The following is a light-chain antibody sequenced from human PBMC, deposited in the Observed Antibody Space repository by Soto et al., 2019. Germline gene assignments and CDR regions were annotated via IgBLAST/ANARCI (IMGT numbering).Light chain of an antibody. CDR3: QQYNSFPVT. J-gene: IGKJ3*01. CDR1: QYMSIW. CDR2: KAS. Sequence: DIQMTQSPSTLSASVGDSVTITCRASQYMSIWLAWYKQKAGKAPKLLIYKASTLESGVPSRFSGSGSGTEFTLTISSLQPDDVATYYCQQYNSFPVTFGPGTKVHIK. V-gene: IGKV1-5*03.